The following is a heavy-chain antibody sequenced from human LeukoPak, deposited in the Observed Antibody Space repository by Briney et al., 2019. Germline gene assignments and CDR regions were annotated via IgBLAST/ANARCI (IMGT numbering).Heavy chain of an antibody. CDR1: GGSFSGYY. V-gene: IGHV4-34*01. CDR3: ARRYYYYYYMDV. Sequence: SGTLSLTCAVYGGSFSGYYWSWIRQPPGKGLEWIGEINHSGSTNYNPSLKSRVTISVDTSKNQFSLKLSSVTAADTAVYYCARRYYYYYYMDVWGKGTTVTVSS. CDR2: INHSGST. J-gene: IGHJ6*03.